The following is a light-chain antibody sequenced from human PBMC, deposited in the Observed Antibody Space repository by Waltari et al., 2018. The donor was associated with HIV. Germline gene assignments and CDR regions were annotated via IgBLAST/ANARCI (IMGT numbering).Light chain of an antibody. CDR1: SSTIGAGYH. V-gene: IGLV1-40*01. Sequence: QSVLTQPPSVSGAPGQRVTISCTGSSSTIGAGYHVHWYQPLPGTAPKLLIYGNSNRPSGVPDRFPGSKSGTSASLAITGLQAEDEADYYCQSYDSSLGGSVFGGGTNLTVL. CDR3: QSYDSSLGGSV. CDR2: GNS. J-gene: IGLJ2*01.